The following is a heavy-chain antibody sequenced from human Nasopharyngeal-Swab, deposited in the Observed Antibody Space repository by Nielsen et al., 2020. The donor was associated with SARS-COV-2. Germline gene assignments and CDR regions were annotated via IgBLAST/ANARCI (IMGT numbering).Heavy chain of an antibody. CDR2: INHSGST. CDR1: GGSISSYY. J-gene: IGHJ4*02. V-gene: IGHV4-34*01. Sequence: SETLSLTCTVSGGSISSYYWSWIRQPPGKGLEWIGEINHSGSTNYNPSLKSRVTISVDTSKNQFSLKLTSVTAADTTVYYCARVCQGTDSSGYGVWFFDYWGQGALVTVSS. CDR3: ARVCQGTDSSGYGVWFFDY. D-gene: IGHD3-22*01.